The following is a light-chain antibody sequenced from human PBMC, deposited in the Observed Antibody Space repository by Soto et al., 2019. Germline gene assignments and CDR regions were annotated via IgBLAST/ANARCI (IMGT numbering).Light chain of an antibody. CDR2: DVN. CDR1: SSDVGGYDY. Sequence: QSVLTQPRSVSGSPGQSVTISCTGTSSDVGGYDYVSWYQQPPGKAPKVIIYDVNKRPSGVPDRFSGSKSGNTASLTISGRQAEDEADYYCFSYASGYTLYVFGTGTKLPVL. J-gene: IGLJ1*01. CDR3: FSYASGYTLYV. V-gene: IGLV2-11*01.